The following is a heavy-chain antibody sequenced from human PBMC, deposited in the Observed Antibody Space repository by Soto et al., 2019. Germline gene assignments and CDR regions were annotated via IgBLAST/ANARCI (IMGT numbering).Heavy chain of an antibody. D-gene: IGHD3-3*01. CDR3: AKGRYDFWSPYYFDS. CDR2: ITWNSRVL. CDR1: GLNFDDFA. V-gene: IGHV3-9*01. Sequence: EVQLVESGGRLVQPGRSLRLSCVGTGLNFDDFAMHWGRQAPGKGLEWVSGITWNSRVLAYADSVKGRFTISRDNARNSLYLQMDSLRDEDTALYYCAKGRYDFWSPYYFDSWGQVTLVTVSS. J-gene: IGHJ4*02.